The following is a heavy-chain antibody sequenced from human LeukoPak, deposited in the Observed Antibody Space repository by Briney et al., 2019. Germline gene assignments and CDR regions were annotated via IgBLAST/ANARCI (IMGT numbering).Heavy chain of an antibody. Sequence: ASVKVSCKASGYTFTSYDINWVRQATGQGLEWIGWVNPNSGNTGYAQKFQGRVTMTRNTSISTAYMELSSLRSEDTAVYYCARASYGGNPGDSFDIWGQGTMVTVSS. CDR1: GYTFTSYD. J-gene: IGHJ3*02. CDR3: ARASYGGNPGDSFDI. V-gene: IGHV1-8*01. CDR2: VNPNSGNT. D-gene: IGHD4-23*01.